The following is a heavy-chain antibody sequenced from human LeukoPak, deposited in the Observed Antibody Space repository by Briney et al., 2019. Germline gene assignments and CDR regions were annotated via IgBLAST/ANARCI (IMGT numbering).Heavy chain of an antibody. J-gene: IGHJ4*02. V-gene: IGHV3-33*01. CDR3: ARWSQYSGGGWYELDY. CDR1: GFTFSAYG. CDR2: IWHDGSNE. Sequence: GTSLRLSCAASGFTFSAYGMHWARQAPGKGPEWVALIWHDGSNENYADSVRGRFTISRDNSKNTLYLQINSPRADDTAVYYCARWSQYSGGGWYELDYWGQGTRVTVSS. D-gene: IGHD6-25*01.